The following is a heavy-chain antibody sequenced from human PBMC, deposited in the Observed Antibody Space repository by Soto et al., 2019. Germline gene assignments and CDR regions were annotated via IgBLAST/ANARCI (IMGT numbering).Heavy chain of an antibody. J-gene: IGHJ6*02. Sequence: SETLSLTCTVSGGSISSGGYYWSWIRQHPGKGLEWIGYIYYSGSTYYNPSLKSRVTISVDTSKNQFSLKLSSVTAADTAVYYCARAGYCSGGSCYSPVPLLGMDVWGQGTTVTVSS. CDR1: GGSISSGGYY. D-gene: IGHD2-15*01. V-gene: IGHV4-31*03. CDR3: ARAGYCSGGSCYSPVPLLGMDV. CDR2: IYYSGST.